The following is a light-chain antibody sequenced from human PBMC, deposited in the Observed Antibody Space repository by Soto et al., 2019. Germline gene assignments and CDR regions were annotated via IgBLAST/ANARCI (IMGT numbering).Light chain of an antibody. Sequence: QSVLTQPPSVSGAPGQRVTVSCTGSSSNIGAGYDVHWYQQLPGTAPKLLIYGNSNRPSGVPDRFSGSKSGTSASLAITGLQAEDEADYYCQSYDISLSGSLYVFGTGTKLTVL. V-gene: IGLV1-40*01. CDR1: SSNIGAGYD. CDR2: GNS. J-gene: IGLJ1*01. CDR3: QSYDISLSGSLYV.